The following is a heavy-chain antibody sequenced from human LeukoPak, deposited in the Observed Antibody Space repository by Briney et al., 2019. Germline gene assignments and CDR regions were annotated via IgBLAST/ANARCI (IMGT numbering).Heavy chain of an antibody. Sequence: SETLSLTCTVSGGPISNSYWNWIRQPAGKGLEWIGHIYTSGSTNYNPSLKSRVTMSVDTSKNRFSLKLTSVTAADTAVYYCARDDPRYCSGNSCYYYWGQGTLVTVSP. CDR1: GGPISNSY. CDR3: ARDDPRYCSGNSCYYY. V-gene: IGHV4-4*07. CDR2: IYTSGST. D-gene: IGHD2-15*01. J-gene: IGHJ4*02.